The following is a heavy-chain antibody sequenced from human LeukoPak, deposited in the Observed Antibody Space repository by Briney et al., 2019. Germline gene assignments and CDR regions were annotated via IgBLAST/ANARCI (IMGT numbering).Heavy chain of an antibody. CDR3: ARADHSNSWYWGVNWFDP. V-gene: IGHV1-8*01. D-gene: IGHD6-13*01. CDR1: GYTFTSYD. J-gene: IGHJ5*02. Sequence: GASVKVSCKASGYTFTSYDINWVRQATGQGLEWMGWMNPNSGNTGYAQKFQGRVTMTRNTSISTAYMELSSLRSEDTAVYYCARADHSNSWYWGVNWFDPWDQGTLVTVSS. CDR2: MNPNSGNT.